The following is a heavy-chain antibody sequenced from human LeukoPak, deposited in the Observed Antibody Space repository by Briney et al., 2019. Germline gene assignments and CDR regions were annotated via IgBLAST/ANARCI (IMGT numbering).Heavy chain of an antibody. D-gene: IGHD5-18*01. CDR3: ARVADTAMNYFDY. CDR1: GASISSGDYY. CDR2: VYYSGST. Sequence: SETLTLTCTVSGASISSGDYYWSWIRQPPGKGLEWIGDVYYSGSTYYNTSLKSRLTISVDTSKNQFSLKLSSVTAADTAVYYCARVADTAMNYFDYWGQGTLVTVSS. V-gene: IGHV4-30-4*08. J-gene: IGHJ4*02.